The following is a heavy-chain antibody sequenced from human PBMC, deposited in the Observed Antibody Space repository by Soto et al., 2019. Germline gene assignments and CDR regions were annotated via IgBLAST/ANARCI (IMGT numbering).Heavy chain of an antibody. D-gene: IGHD3-10*01. CDR3: ARHNYGSGSTYFDY. J-gene: IGHJ4*02. CDR2: IYYSGST. V-gene: IGHV4-59*08. CDR1: GCSISSYY. Sequence: QVQLQESGPGLVKPSETLSLTCTVTGCSISSYYWSWIRQPPGKGLEWIGYIYYSGSTNYNPSLTSRVTITVDKSKHQFSLNLRSMPAADTDVYYCARHNYGSGSTYFDYWVQGNLVTVSS.